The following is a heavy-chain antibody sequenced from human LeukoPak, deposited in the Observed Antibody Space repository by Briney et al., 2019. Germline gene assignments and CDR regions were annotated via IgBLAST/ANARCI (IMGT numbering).Heavy chain of an antibody. CDR1: VGSIRSYY. Sequence: SETLSLTCNVSVGSIRSYYWSWIRQPPGKGLEWIGYIYYSGSTNYNPSLKSRVTISVDTSKNQFSLKLSSVTAADTAVYYCARGSSEAGAFDIWGQGTMVTVSS. D-gene: IGHD3-22*01. V-gene: IGHV4-59*01. J-gene: IGHJ3*02. CDR3: ARGSSEAGAFDI. CDR2: IYYSGST.